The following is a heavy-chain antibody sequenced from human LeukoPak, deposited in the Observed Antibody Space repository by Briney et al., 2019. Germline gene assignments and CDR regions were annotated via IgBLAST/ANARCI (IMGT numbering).Heavy chain of an antibody. V-gene: IGHV4-38-2*01. D-gene: IGHD3-10*01. CDR1: GYSISSGYY. CDR2: IYHSGST. J-gene: IGHJ4*02. CDR3: ARKVWFGEYYGDY. Sequence: SETLSLTCAVSGYSISSGYYWGWIRQPPGKGLEWIGSIYHSGSTYYNPSLKSRVTISVDTSKNQFSLKLSSVTAADTAVYYYARKVWFGEYYGDYWGQGTLVTVSS.